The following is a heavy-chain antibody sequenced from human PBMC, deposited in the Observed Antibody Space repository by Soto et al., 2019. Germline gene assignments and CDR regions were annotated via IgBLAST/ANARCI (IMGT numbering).Heavy chain of an antibody. V-gene: IGHV1-69*02. D-gene: IGHD5-12*01. CDR2: LIPILGLA. Sequence: QVQLVQSGAEVRKPGSSVKFSCQASGGTFGNSTVTWVRQAPGQGLEWMGRLIPILGLANYAQKFRGRLTITADKSTTTAYMELRSLRSEDTAIYYCARFKLGDDYWGQGTLVTVSS. CDR3: ARFKLGDDY. CDR1: GGTFGNST. J-gene: IGHJ4*02.